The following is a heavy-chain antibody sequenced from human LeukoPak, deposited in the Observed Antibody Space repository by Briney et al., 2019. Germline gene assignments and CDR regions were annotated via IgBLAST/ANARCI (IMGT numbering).Heavy chain of an antibody. Sequence: SEPLSLTCTVSGGSISSSSYYWGWIRQPPGKGLEWIGSIYYSGSTYYNPSLKSRVTISADTSKNQFSLKLSSVTAADTAVYYCASFYSGYDSSPFDYWGQGTLVTVS. D-gene: IGHD5-12*01. V-gene: IGHV4-39*01. CDR2: IYYSGST. J-gene: IGHJ4*02. CDR3: ASFYSGYDSSPFDY. CDR1: GGSISSSSYY.